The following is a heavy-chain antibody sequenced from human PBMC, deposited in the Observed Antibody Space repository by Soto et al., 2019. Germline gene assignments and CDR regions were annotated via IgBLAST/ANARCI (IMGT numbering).Heavy chain of an antibody. CDR2: ISAYNGNT. V-gene: IGHV1-18*01. Sequence: ASVKVSCKASGYTFTSYGISWVRQAPGQGLEWMGWISAYNGNTNYAQKLQGRVTMTTDTSTSTAYMELRSLRSDDTAVYYCARDYTQEDIVLMVYGLDYWGQGTLVTVSS. D-gene: IGHD2-8*01. CDR1: GYTFTSYG. J-gene: IGHJ4*02. CDR3: ARDYTQEDIVLMVYGLDY.